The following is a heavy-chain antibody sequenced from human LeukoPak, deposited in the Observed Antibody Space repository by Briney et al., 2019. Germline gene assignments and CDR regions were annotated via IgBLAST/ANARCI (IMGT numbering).Heavy chain of an antibody. CDR3: VRGTRGSYVTYFDY. Sequence: PSETLSLTCTVSGGSITSYYWSWIRQPPGKGLEWIGYIYYSGSTNYNPSLESRVTISLDTSNNQFSLKLSSVTAADTAVYYCVRGTRGSYVTYFDYWGQGTLATVSS. CDR2: IYYSGST. CDR1: GGSITSYY. D-gene: IGHD3-16*01. J-gene: IGHJ4*02. V-gene: IGHV4-59*01.